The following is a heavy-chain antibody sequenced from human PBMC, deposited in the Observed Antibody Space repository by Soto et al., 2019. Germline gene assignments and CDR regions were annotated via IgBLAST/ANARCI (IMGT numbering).Heavy chain of an antibody. J-gene: IGHJ6*02. CDR1: GYTFTGYY. CDR3: ARGQATGPRHYGMDV. CDR2: INPNSGGT. V-gene: IGHV1-2*04. Sequence: ASVKVSCKASGYTFTGYYMHWVRQAPGQGLEWMGWINPNSGGTNYAQKFQGWVTMTRDTSISTAYMELSRLRSDDTAVYYCARGQATGPRHYGMDVWGQGTTVTVSS. D-gene: IGHD3-9*01.